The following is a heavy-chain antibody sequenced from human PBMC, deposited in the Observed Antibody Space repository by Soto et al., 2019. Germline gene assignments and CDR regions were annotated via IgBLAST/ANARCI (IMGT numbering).Heavy chain of an antibody. CDR3: AKDVRPNYFGSGDPLYGMDV. CDR1: GFTFSTYG. Sequence: PGGSLRLSCAAPGFTFSTYGIHWVRQAPGKGLEWVAVISYDGSNKYYADSVKGRFTISRDNSKNTLYLQMNSLRAEDTALYYCAKDVRPNYFGSGDPLYGMDVWGQGTTVTVSS. CDR2: ISYDGSNK. V-gene: IGHV3-30*18. D-gene: IGHD3-10*01. J-gene: IGHJ6*02.